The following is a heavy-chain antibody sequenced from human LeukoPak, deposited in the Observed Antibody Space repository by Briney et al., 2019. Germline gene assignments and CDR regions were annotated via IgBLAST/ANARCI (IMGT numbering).Heavy chain of an antibody. CDR1: GGSISDYY. V-gene: IGHV4-59*01. CDR2: IHHSGST. J-gene: IGHJ6*03. Sequence: SETLSLTCTVSGGSISDYYWSWIRQPPGKGLEWIGYIHHSGSTNYKPSLKSRVSISADTSKNQFSLKVSSVTAADTALYYCARLYSYTEGGDYYYYYMDVWGKGTTVTVSS. D-gene: IGHD5-18*01. CDR3: ARLYSYTEGGDYYYYYMDV.